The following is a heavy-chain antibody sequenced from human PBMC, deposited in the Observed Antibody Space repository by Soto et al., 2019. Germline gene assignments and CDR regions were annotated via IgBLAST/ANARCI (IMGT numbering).Heavy chain of an antibody. CDR1: CGSISSGVYS. J-gene: IGHJ4*02. Sequence: QLHLQESGSGLVKPSQTLSLPCSVYCGSISSGVYSCSWIRQPPVKGLEWIGYIYHSGSTYYNPSLKRRVTISVDRSKNQFSLKLSSVTAADTAVYYCARAGGLGAVAVDYWGQGTLGTGSS. V-gene: IGHV4-30-2*01. D-gene: IGHD6-19*01. CDR2: IYHSGST. CDR3: ARAGGLGAVAVDY.